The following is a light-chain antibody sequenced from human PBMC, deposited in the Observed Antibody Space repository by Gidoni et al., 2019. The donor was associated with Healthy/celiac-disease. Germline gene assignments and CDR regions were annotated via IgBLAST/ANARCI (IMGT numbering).Light chain of an antibody. V-gene: IGKV3-11*01. CDR3: QQRSNWPPTWT. CDR1: QSVSSY. Sequence: EIVLTQSPATLSWSPGERATLSCRASQSVSSYLAWYQQKPGQAPRLLIDDASNRATGIPARFSGSESETDFTLTISSLEPEDFAVYDCQQRSNWPPTWTFGQGTKVEIK. J-gene: IGKJ1*01. CDR2: DAS.